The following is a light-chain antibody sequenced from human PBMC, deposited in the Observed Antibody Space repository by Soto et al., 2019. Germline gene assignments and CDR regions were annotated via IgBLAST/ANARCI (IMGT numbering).Light chain of an antibody. Sequence: EIVLTQSPGTLSLSPGERATLSCRASQSVSSSYLAWYQQKPGQAPRLLIYSASSRATGIPDRFRGSGSGTDFTLTISRLEPEDFAVYYCQQYGSSPWTFGQGTKLEIK. CDR2: SAS. J-gene: IGKJ1*01. CDR3: QQYGSSPWT. CDR1: QSVSSSY. V-gene: IGKV3-20*01.